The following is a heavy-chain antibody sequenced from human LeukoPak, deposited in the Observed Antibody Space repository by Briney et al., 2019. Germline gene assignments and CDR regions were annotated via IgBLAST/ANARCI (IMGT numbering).Heavy chain of an antibody. CDR3: ASGTFDDYGDYDRGDYFDH. Sequence: SETPSLTCTVSGGSVSSSNSYWGWIRQPPGKGPEWIASIYYSGLTYDNPSLKSRVSISVDPSKNHFSLKVSSVTAADTAVYYCASGTFDDYGDYDRGDYFDHWGQGTLATVSS. CDR2: IYYSGLT. V-gene: IGHV4-39*02. D-gene: IGHD4-17*01. CDR1: GGSVSSSNSY. J-gene: IGHJ4*02.